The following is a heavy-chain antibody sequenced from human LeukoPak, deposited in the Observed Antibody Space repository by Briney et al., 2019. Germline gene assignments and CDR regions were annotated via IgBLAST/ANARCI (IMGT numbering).Heavy chain of an antibody. CDR1: GFTFSDYY. J-gene: IGHJ4*02. V-gene: IGHV3-11*01. CDR2: ISSSGSTI. Sequence: GGSLRLSCAASGFTFSDYYMSWIRQAPGKGLEWVSYISSSGSTIYYADSVKGRFTISRDNAKNSLYLQMNSLRAEDTAVYYCLGYSYGIPFDYWGQGTLVTVSS. CDR3: LGYSYGIPFDY. D-gene: IGHD5-18*01.